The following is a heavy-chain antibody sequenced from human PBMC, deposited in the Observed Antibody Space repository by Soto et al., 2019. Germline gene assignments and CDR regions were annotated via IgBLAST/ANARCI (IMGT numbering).Heavy chain of an antibody. CDR2: IIPIFGTA. D-gene: IGHD4-4*01. J-gene: IGHJ6*02. V-gene: IGHV1-69*01. CDR3: ARGNLFRLHEPGAYHGMDV. CDR1: GGTFSSYA. Sequence: QVQLVQSGAEVKKPGSSVKVSCKASGGTFSSYAISWVRQAPGQGLEWMGGIIPIFGTANYAQKFQGRVTITADESTSTAYMELSSLRSEDTAVYYCARGNLFRLHEPGAYHGMDVWGQGTTVTVSS.